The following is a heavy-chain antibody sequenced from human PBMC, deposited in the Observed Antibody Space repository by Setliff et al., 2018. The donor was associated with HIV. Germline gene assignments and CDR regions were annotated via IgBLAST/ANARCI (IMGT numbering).Heavy chain of an antibody. CDR2: IIPMFGTA. J-gene: IGHJ2*01. Sequence: SVKVSCKASGGTFNNYAISWVRQAPGQGLEWMGRIIPMFGTANHAQKFQGRVTITADTSTTTAYMELRSLTSDDTAVYYCARDREAGDWYFDLWGRGTLVTVSS. CDR3: ARDREAGDWYFDL. CDR1: GGTFNNYA. V-gene: IGHV1-69*06. D-gene: IGHD6-13*01.